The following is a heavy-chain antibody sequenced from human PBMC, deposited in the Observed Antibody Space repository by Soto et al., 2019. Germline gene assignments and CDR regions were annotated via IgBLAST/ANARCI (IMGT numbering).Heavy chain of an antibody. J-gene: IGHJ6*02. Sequence: QVQLVESGGGVGQPGRSLRLSCAASGFTFRTYGMHWVRQAPGKGLEWLAVISNNGINKYYADSFKGRFTISRDNSRDTLFLQMNSLRGEDTAIYYFAKVIRSDSTSSNFYYYSGLDVWGQGTTFTVSS. CDR3: AKVIRSDSTSSNFYYYSGLDV. CDR1: GFTFRTYG. D-gene: IGHD6-6*01. V-gene: IGHV3-30*18. CDR2: ISNNGINK.